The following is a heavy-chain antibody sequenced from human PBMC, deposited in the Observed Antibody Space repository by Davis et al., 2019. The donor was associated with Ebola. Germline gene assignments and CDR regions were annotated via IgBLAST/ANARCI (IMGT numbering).Heavy chain of an antibody. CDR1: GFTFGDYA. Sequence: GGSLRLSCTASGFTFGDYAMSWVRQAPGKGLEWVGFIRSKAYGGTTEYAASVKGRFTISRDDSKSIAYLQMNSLKTEDTAVYYCTRDTKDIVLVPAALPYYYYGMDVWGQGTTVTVSS. D-gene: IGHD2-2*01. V-gene: IGHV3-49*04. CDR3: TRDTKDIVLVPAALPYYYYGMDV. J-gene: IGHJ6*02. CDR2: IRSKAYGGTT.